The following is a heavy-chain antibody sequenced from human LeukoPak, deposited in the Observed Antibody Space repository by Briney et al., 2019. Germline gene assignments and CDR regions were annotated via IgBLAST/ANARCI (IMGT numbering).Heavy chain of an antibody. CDR1: GFTFSSYS. J-gene: IGHJ4*02. Sequence: GGSLRLSCAASGFTFSSYSMNWVRQAPGKGLEWVSSISSSSSYIYYADSVKGRFTISRDNAKNSLYLQMNSLRAEDTAVYYCAREDTYYYDSSGYYSYYFDYWGQGTLVSVSS. CDR3: AREDTYYYDSSGYYSYYFDY. D-gene: IGHD3-22*01. CDR2: ISSSSSYI. V-gene: IGHV3-21*01.